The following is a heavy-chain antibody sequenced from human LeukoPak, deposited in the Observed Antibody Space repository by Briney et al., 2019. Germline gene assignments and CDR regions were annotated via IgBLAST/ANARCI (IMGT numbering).Heavy chain of an antibody. V-gene: IGHV1-2*02. CDR2: INPNGGGT. J-gene: IGHJ3*02. Sequence: ASVKVSCKASGYTFTGYYMHWVRQAPGQGLEWMGWINPNGGGTNYAQKFQGRVTMTRDTSISTAYMELSRLRSDDTAVYYCARSKLRITIFGVVSDAFDIWGQGTMVTVSS. CDR3: ARSKLRITIFGVVSDAFDI. D-gene: IGHD3-3*01. CDR1: GYTFTGYY.